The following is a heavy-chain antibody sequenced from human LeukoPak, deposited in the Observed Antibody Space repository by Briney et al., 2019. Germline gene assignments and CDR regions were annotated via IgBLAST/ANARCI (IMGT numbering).Heavy chain of an antibody. CDR1: GYTFTSYD. CDR3: ARGTRITMVRGVTGYYYMDV. D-gene: IGHD3-10*01. Sequence: GASVKVSCKASGYTFTSYDINWVRQATGQGLEWMGWMNPNSGNTGYAQKFQGRVTITRNTSISTAYMELSSLRSEDTAVYYCARGTRITMVRGVTGYYYMDVWGKGTTVTIS. V-gene: IGHV1-8*03. J-gene: IGHJ6*03. CDR2: MNPNSGNT.